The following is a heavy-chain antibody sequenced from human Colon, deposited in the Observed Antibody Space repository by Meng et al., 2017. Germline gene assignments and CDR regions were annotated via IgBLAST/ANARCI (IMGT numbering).Heavy chain of an antibody. D-gene: IGHD2-21*01. J-gene: IGHJ3*02. CDR3: ARDVVDDDAFGYPIFAFNI. V-gene: IGHV4-31*03. Sequence: QVQGRESGPGRVNPSETLALTCNVSGASISSGGNSGGYYWTWVRQHPGKGLEWVGYIYYTGNTFYNPSLTGRVSISRDISKNQVSLKVNSVTAADTAVYYCARDVVDDDAFGYPIFAFNIWGQGTMVTVSS. CDR1: GASISSGGNSGGYY. CDR2: IYYTGNT.